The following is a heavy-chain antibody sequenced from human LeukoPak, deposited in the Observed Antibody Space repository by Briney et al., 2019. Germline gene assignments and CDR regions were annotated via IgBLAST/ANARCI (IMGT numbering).Heavy chain of an antibody. CDR1: GFTVSSNY. Sequence: GGSLRLSCAASGFTVSSNYMSWVRQAPGKGLEWVSVIYSGGSTYYADSVKGRFAISRDNSKNTLYLQMNSLRAEDTAVYYCARGGEYYDSEDYWGQGTLVTVSS. V-gene: IGHV3-53*01. CDR2: IYSGGST. D-gene: IGHD3-22*01. CDR3: ARGGEYYDSEDY. J-gene: IGHJ4*02.